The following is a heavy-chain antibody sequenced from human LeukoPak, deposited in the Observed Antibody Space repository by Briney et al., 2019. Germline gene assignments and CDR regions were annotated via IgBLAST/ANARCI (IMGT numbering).Heavy chain of an antibody. CDR1: GGTFSSYA. D-gene: IGHD6-19*01. J-gene: IGHJ4*02. V-gene: IGHV1-69*13. CDR3: ARGRDSRQWLAQYIPSDY. Sequence: AASVKVSCKASGGTFSSYAISWVRQAPGQGLEWMGGIIPIFGTANYAQKFQGRVTITADESTSTAYMELSSLRSEDTAVYYCARGRDSRQWLAQYIPSDYWGQGTLVTVSS. CDR2: IIPIFGTA.